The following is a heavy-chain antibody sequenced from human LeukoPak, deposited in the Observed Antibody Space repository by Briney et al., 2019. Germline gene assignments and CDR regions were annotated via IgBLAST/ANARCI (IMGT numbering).Heavy chain of an antibody. V-gene: IGHV4-39*01. J-gene: IGHJ5*02. CDR1: GGSFSSYY. Sequence: PSETLSLTCAVYGGSFSSYYWGWIRQPPGKGLEWIGSIYYSGSTYYNPSLKSRVTISVDTSKNQFSLKLSSVTAADTAVYYCARHVNWFDPWGQGTLVTVSS. CDR2: IYYSGST. CDR3: ARHVNWFDP.